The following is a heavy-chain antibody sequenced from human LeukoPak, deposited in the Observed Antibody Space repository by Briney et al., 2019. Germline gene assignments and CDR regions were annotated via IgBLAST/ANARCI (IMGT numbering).Heavy chain of an antibody. CDR3: AKGRTTVTTAFDY. CDR1: GFTFSDYG. D-gene: IGHD4-17*01. V-gene: IGHV3-23*01. J-gene: IGHJ4*02. CDR2: ISGSGGTT. Sequence: GGSLRLSCAASGFTFSDYGLNWVRQAPGEGLEWVSGISGSGGTTFYADSVKGRFTISRDNSKNTLFLQMNSLRADDTAVYYCAKGRTTVTTAFDYWGQGTLVTVSS.